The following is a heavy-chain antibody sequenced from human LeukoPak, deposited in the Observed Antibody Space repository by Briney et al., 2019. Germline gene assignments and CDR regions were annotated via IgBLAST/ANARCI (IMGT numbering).Heavy chain of an antibody. CDR2: ISAYNGNT. Sequence: ASVKVSCKASGYTFTSYGISWVRQAPGQGPEWMGWISAYNGNTNYAQKLQGRVTMTTDTSTSTAYMELRSLRSDDTAVYYCARVVGYSSSWYREVVVDYYYYYGMDVWGQGTTVTVSS. D-gene: IGHD6-13*01. J-gene: IGHJ6*02. V-gene: IGHV1-18*01. CDR1: GYTFTSYG. CDR3: ARVVGYSSSWYREVVVDYYYYYGMDV.